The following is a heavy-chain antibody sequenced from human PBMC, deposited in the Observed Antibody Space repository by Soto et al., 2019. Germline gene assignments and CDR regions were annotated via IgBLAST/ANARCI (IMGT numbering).Heavy chain of an antibody. CDR1: GYSFTSYW. V-gene: IGHV5-51*01. Sequence: GESLKISCKGSGYSFTSYWIGWVCQMPGKGLEWMGIIYPGDSDTRYSPSFQGQVTISADKSISTAYLQWSSLKASDIAMYYCARRIAARPVTNAFDIWGQGTMVTVSS. CDR3: ARRIAARPVTNAFDI. CDR2: IYPGDSDT. D-gene: IGHD6-6*01. J-gene: IGHJ3*02.